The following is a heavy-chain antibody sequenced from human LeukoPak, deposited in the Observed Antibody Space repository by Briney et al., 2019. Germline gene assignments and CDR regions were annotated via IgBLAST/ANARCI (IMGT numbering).Heavy chain of an antibody. CDR2: ISSSSSYI. V-gene: IGHV3-21*01. Sequence: GGSLRLSCAASGFTFSSYSMNWVRQAPGEGLEWVSSISSSSSYIYYADSVKGRFTISRDNAKNSLYLQMNSLRAEDTAVYYCASDIAVANYWGQGTLVTVSS. D-gene: IGHD6-19*01. CDR1: GFTFSSYS. J-gene: IGHJ4*02. CDR3: ASDIAVANY.